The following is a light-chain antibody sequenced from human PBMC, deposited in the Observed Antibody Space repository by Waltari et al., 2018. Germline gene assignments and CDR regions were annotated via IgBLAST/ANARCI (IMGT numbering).Light chain of an antibody. J-gene: IGKJ3*01. CDR1: QTVSSSY. Sequence: EIVLTQSPGTLSLSPGERATLSCRASQTVSSSYLAWYQQKPGQAPRLLIYGASSRATGIPGSLSGSGSGTDFTLPISRLEPEDFAVYYCQLFGISPLFTVGPGTKVDI. CDR2: GAS. CDR3: QLFGISPLFT. V-gene: IGKV3-20*01.